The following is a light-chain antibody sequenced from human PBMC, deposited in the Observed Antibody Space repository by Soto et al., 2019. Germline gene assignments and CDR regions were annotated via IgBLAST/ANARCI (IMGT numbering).Light chain of an antibody. CDR3: QHYGYSPT. CDR2: AAS. Sequence: EIVLTQSPGTLSLSPGERATLSCRASQSVASSYLAWYQQKPGQAPRLLIYAASSRATGIPDRFSGSGSGTDFTLTISRLEPEVFAVYYCQHYGYSPTFSGGTKVEIK. CDR1: QSVASSY. J-gene: IGKJ4*01. V-gene: IGKV3-20*01.